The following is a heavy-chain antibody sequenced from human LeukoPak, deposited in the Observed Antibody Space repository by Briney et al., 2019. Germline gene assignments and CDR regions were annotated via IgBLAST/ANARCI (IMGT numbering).Heavy chain of an antibody. J-gene: IGHJ4*02. Sequence: ASVKVSCKASGYTFTSYAMHWVRQAPGQRLEWMGWINAGNGNTKYSQKFQGRVTITRDTSASTAYMELSGLRSEDTAVYYCARYYYDSSGYHMGFDYWGQGTLVTVSS. CDR1: GYTFTSYA. D-gene: IGHD3-22*01. V-gene: IGHV1-3*01. CDR2: INAGNGNT. CDR3: ARYYYDSSGYHMGFDY.